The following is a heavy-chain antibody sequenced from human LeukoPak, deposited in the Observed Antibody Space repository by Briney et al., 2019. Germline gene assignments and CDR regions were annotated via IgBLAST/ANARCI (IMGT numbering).Heavy chain of an antibody. CDR2: MNPNSGNT. CDR3: ARRAAARSHYSYYMDV. J-gene: IGHJ6*03. Sequence: ASVKVSWKASGYTFTSYDINWVRQATGQGLEWMGWMNPNSGNTGYAQKFQGRVTMTRNTSISTAYMELSSLRSEDTAVYYCARRAAARSHYSYYMDVWGKGTTVTVSS. V-gene: IGHV1-8*01. D-gene: IGHD6-13*01. CDR1: GYTFTSYD.